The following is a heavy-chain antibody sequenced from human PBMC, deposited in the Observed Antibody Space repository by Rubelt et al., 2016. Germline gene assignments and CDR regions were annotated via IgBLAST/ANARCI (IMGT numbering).Heavy chain of an antibody. J-gene: IGHJ4*02. CDR1: GYTFTGYY. CDR2: INPNGGGT. CDR3: ARVVAGDLGDY. Sequence: QVQLVQSGAEVKKPGASVKVSCKASGYTFTGYYMHWVRQAPGQGLERMGWINPNGGGTNYAQKFQGRVTMTRDTSISTAYMELSRLRSDDTAVYYCARVVAGDLGDYWGQGTLVTVSS. V-gene: IGHV1-2*02. D-gene: IGHD7-27*01.